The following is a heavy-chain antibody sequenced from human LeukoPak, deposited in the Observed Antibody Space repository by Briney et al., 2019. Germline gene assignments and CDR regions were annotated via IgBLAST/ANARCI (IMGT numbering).Heavy chain of an antibody. V-gene: IGHV4-34*01. CDR3: ARRGSWSYYYAMDV. Sequence: SETLSLTCAVYGGSFSGYYWSWIRQPPGKGLEWIGEINHSGSTNYNPSLKSRVTISVDTSKNQFSLKLSSVTAADTAVYYCARRGSWSYYYAMDVWGQGTTVAVSS. CDR1: GGSFSGYY. J-gene: IGHJ6*02. CDR2: INHSGST. D-gene: IGHD6-13*01.